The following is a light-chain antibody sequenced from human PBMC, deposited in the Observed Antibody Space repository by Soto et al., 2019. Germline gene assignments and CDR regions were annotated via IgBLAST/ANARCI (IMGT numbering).Light chain of an antibody. J-gene: IGLJ1*01. CDR2: EVS. CDR3: SSYTSSSTYV. Sequence: QSVLTQPPSVSGSPGQSVTISCTGTSSDVGSYNRVSWYQQPPGTAPKLMIYEVSNRPSGVPDRFSGSKSGNTASLTISGLQAADEADYYCSSYTSSSTYVFGSGTKV. V-gene: IGLV2-18*02. CDR1: SSDVGSYNR.